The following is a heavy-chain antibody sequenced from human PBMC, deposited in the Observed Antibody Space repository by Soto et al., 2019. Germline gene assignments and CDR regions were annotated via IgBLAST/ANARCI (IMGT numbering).Heavy chain of an antibody. D-gene: IGHD4-17*01. J-gene: IGHJ5*02. CDR1: GGSFSGYY. Sequence: PSEKLSLTWAVYGGSFSGYYRRWIRQPPGKGLEWIGEINHSGSTNYNPSLKSRVTISVDTSKNQFSLKVRSVTAADTAVYYCARETYGDYVGYFDPWGQGIQVTVS. CDR3: ARETYGDYVGYFDP. V-gene: IGHV4-34*01. CDR2: INHSGST.